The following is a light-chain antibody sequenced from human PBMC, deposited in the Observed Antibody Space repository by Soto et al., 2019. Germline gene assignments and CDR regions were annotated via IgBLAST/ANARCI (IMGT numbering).Light chain of an antibody. CDR2: DAL. V-gene: IGKV3-11*01. Sequence: EIVLTQAPATLSLSPGERATLSCRASQSLGLAIAWYHLKSCQAPSRLIHDALIRATGNPARFSGSGSGTGFTVTICSLDPEDFALYYCQQRSNWPLTFGGGTKVDI. J-gene: IGKJ4*01. CDR3: QQRSNWPLT. CDR1: QSLGLA.